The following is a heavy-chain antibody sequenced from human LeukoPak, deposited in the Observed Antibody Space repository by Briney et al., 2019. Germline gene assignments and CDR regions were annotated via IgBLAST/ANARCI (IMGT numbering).Heavy chain of an antibody. J-gene: IGHJ3*02. CDR1: GYTFTGYY. CDR3: ARERGYCSSSTCYTSDAFDI. V-gene: IGHV1-2*02. D-gene: IGHD2-2*02. Sequence: VSVKVSCKTSGYTFTGYYMHWVRQAPGHGLEWMGWINPNSGGTKYAQRFQGRVTMTRDTSISTAYMELSRLRSDDTAVYYCARERGYCSSSTCYTSDAFDIWGQGTMVTVSS. CDR2: INPNSGGT.